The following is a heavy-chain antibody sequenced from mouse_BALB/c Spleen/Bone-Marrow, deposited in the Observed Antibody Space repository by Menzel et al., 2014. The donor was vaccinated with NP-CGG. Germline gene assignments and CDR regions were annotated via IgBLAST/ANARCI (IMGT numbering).Heavy chain of an antibody. CDR3: ARGGIYYGTDY. J-gene: IGHJ4*01. V-gene: IGHV5-12*02. CDR2: ISNGGGST. CDR1: GFTFSDYY. Sequence: EVMLVESGGGLVQPGGSLKLSCATSGFTFSDYYMYWVRQTPEKRLEWVAYISNGGGSTYYPDTVKGRFTISRDNAKNTLYLQMSRLKSEDTAMYYCARGGIYYGTDYWGQGTSVTVSS.